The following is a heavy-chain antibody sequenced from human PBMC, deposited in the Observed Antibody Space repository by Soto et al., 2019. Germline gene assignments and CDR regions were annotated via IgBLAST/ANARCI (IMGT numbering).Heavy chain of an antibody. CDR3: AKWRSSWTNYYYYYGMDV. CDR2: ISGSGAST. V-gene: IGHV3-23*01. D-gene: IGHD6-13*01. J-gene: IGHJ6*02. CDR1: GFTFSSYG. Sequence: PGGSLSLSCAASGFTFSSYGMSWVRQAPGKGLEWVSGISGSGASTHYADSVRGRLTISRDNSKNTLYLQMNSLRVEDTAVYYCAKWRSSWTNYYYYYGMDVWGQGTTVTVSS.